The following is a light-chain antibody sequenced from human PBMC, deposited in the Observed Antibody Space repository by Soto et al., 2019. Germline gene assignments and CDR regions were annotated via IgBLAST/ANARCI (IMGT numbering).Light chain of an antibody. CDR2: TVS. CDR3: MQRIEFPLT. J-gene: IGKJ4*01. CDR1: QSLLDSDDGNTY. V-gene: IGKV2-40*01. Sequence: DIVMTQTPLSLPVTPGEPASISCRSSQSLLDSDDGNTYLDWYLQKPGQSPQLLIYTVSYRASGVPDRFSGGGSGTDFTLKISRVEAEDVGVYYCMQRIEFPLTFGGGTKVEIK.